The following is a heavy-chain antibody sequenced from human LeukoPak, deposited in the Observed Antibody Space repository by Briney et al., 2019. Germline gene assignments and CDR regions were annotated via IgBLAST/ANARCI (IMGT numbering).Heavy chain of an antibody. D-gene: IGHD2-2*01. CDR2: ISYDGSNK. CDR3: ARSAQSGLPWGXXVFDI. Sequence: PGGSLRLSCAASGFTFSSYAMHWVRQAPGKGLEWVAVISYDGSNKYYADSVKGRFTISRDNSKNTLYLQMNSLRAEDTAVYYCARSAQSGLPWGXXVFDIWGQGTMVTASS. J-gene: IGHJ3*02. V-gene: IGHV3-30-3*01. CDR1: GFTFSSYA.